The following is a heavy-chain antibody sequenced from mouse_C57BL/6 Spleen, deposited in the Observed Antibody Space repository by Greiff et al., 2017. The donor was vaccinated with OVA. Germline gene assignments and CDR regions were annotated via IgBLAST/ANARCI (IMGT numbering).Heavy chain of an antibody. Sequence: VKLMESGAELVKPGASVKISCKASGSAFSSYWMNWVKQRPGKGLEWIGQIYPGDGDTNYNGKFKGKATLTADKSSSTAYMQLSSLTSEDSAVYFCARPDDYDGLSSGYFDVWGTGTTVTVSS. D-gene: IGHD2-4*01. V-gene: IGHV1-80*01. CDR3: ARPDDYDGLSSGYFDV. J-gene: IGHJ1*03. CDR1: GSAFSSYW. CDR2: IYPGDGDT.